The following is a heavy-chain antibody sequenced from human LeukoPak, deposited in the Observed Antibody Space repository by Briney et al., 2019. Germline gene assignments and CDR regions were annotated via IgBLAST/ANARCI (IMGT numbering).Heavy chain of an antibody. CDR2: INPSGGST. J-gene: IGHJ4*02. Sequence: ASVKVSCKASGYTFTSYYMHWVRQAPGQGLEWMGIINPSGGSTSYAQKFQGRVTMTRDTSTSTVYIELSSLRSEDTAVYYCARSVGTYYYDSSGYYDYWGQGTLVTVSS. V-gene: IGHV1-46*01. D-gene: IGHD3-22*01. CDR3: ARSVGTYYYDSSGYYDY. CDR1: GYTFTSYY.